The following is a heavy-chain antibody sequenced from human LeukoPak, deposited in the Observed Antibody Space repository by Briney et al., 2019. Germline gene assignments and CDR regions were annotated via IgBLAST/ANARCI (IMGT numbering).Heavy chain of an antibody. CDR2: ISSSGSTI. CDR1: GFTFSSYE. Sequence: QTGGSLRLSCAASGFTFSSYEMNWVRQAPGKGLEWVSYISSSGSTIYYADSVKGRFTISRDNAKNSLYLQMNSLRAEDTAVYFCVRGGYCSGGTCDHDAFDIWGQGTMVTVSS. D-gene: IGHD2-15*01. CDR3: VRGGYCSGGTCDHDAFDI. V-gene: IGHV3-48*03. J-gene: IGHJ3*02.